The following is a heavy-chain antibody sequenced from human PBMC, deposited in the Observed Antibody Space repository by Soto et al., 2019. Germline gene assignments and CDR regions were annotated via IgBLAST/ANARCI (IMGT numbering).Heavy chain of an antibody. CDR2: ISYDGSNK. J-gene: IGHJ4*02. CDR3: AREVWGYSSGWSPNDY. V-gene: IGHV3-30-3*01. Sequence: QVQLVESGGGVVQPGRSLRLSCAASGFTFSSYAMHWVRQAPGKGLEWVAVISYDGSNKYYADSVKGRFTISRDNSKNTLYLQMNSLRAEDTAVYYCAREVWGYSSGWSPNDYWGQGTLVTVSS. CDR1: GFTFSSYA. D-gene: IGHD6-19*01.